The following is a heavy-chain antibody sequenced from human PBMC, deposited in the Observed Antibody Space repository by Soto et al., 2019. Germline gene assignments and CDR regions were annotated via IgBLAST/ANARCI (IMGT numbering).Heavy chain of an antibody. V-gene: IGHV5-51*01. CDR3: ARHNNGYYYSSGYYAAYWLDY. CDR1: GYSFTSYW. D-gene: IGHD3-22*01. CDR2: IYPGDSDT. J-gene: IGHJ4*02. Sequence: GESLKISCKGSGYSFTSYWIGWVRQMPGKGLEWMGIIYPGDSDTRYSPSFQGQVTISADKSISTAYLQWSSLKASDTAMYYCARHNNGYYYSSGYYAAYWLDYWGQGTLVTVSS.